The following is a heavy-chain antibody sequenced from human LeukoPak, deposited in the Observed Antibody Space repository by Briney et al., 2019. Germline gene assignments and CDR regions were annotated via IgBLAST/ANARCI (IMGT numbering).Heavy chain of an antibody. CDR2: IIPILGIA. D-gene: IGHD1-26*01. CDR1: GGTFSSYA. Sequence: SVKVSCKASGGTFSSYAISWLRQAPGQGLEWMGRIIPILGIANYAQKFQGRVTITADKSTSTAYMELSSLRSEDTAVYYCARDLGASGSYDDYWGQGTLVTVSS. CDR3: ARDLGASGSYDDY. J-gene: IGHJ4*02. V-gene: IGHV1-69*04.